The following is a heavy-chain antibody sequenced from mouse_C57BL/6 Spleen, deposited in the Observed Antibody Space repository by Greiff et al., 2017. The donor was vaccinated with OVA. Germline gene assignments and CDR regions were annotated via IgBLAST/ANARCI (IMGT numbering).Heavy chain of an antibody. D-gene: IGHD4-1*01. CDR2: IHPNSGST. CDR3: ARYPLTGPYYYAMDY. Sequence: VQLQQPGAELVKPGASVKLSCKASGYTFTSYWMHWVKQRPGQGLEWIGMIHPNSGSTNYNEKFKSKATLTVDKSSSTAYMQLSSLTSEDSAVDYCARYPLTGPYYYAMDYWGQGTSVTVSS. J-gene: IGHJ4*01. V-gene: IGHV1-64*01. CDR1: GYTFTSYW.